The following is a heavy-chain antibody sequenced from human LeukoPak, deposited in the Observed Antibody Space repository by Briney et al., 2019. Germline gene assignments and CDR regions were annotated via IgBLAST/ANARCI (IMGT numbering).Heavy chain of an antibody. Sequence: ASVKVSCKASAYTFTGYYMHWVRQAPEQGLEWMGWINPNSGGTNYAQKFQGRVTMTRDTSISTAYMELSRLRSDDTAVYYCARGREYCSGGSCYSKAPGFDPWGQGTLVTVSS. CDR2: INPNSGGT. CDR3: ARGREYCSGGSCYSKAPGFDP. CDR1: AYTFTGYY. D-gene: IGHD2-15*01. J-gene: IGHJ5*02. V-gene: IGHV1-2*02.